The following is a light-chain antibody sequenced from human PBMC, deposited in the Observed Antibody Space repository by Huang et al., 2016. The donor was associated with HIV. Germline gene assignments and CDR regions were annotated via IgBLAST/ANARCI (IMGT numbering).Light chain of an antibody. CDR1: QTISNY. CDR3: QQRSNWPPNT. J-gene: IGKJ4*01. V-gene: IGKV3-11*01. CDR2: DAS. Sequence: EIVLTQSPATLSLSPGERATLSCRASQTISNYLAWYQQRPGQPPRLLIDDASTRATGIPARFSGSGSGTDFTLTISSLEPEDVAVYHCQQRSNWPPNTFGGGTKVEIK.